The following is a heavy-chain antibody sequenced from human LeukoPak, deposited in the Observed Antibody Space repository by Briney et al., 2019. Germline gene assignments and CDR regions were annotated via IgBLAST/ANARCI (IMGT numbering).Heavy chain of an antibody. CDR2: IYTSGST. V-gene: IGHV4-4*07. Sequence: SETLSLTCTVSGGSISSYYWSWIRQPAGKGLEWIGRIYTSGSTTYNPSLKSRVTMSVDTSKNQFSLKLSSVTAADTAVYYCARQGLAAAGDNWFDPWGQGTLVTVSS. J-gene: IGHJ5*02. D-gene: IGHD6-13*01. CDR3: ARQGLAAAGDNWFDP. CDR1: GGSISSYY.